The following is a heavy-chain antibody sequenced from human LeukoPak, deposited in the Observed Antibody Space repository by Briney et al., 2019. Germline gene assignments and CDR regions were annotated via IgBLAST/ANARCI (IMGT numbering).Heavy chain of an antibody. CDR2: IYHSGST. CDR3: ARKDPGYSGYSDFDY. J-gene: IGHJ4*02. CDR1: GYSIGSGYY. Sequence: SETLSLTCTVSGYSIGSGYYWGWIRQPPGKGLEWIGNIYHSGSTYYHPSLKSRVTISMDTSKNQFSLKLSSVTAADTAVYFCARKDPGYSGYSDFDYWGRGSLVTVSS. D-gene: IGHD5-12*01. V-gene: IGHV4-38-2*02.